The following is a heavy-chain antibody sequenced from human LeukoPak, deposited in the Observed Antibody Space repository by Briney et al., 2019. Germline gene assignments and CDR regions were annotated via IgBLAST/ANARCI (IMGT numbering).Heavy chain of an antibody. Sequence: PSGTLSLTCAVSGGSVSPYYWSWIRQPPGKGLEWIGYIEKSGSPSYNPSLKSRVTISVDTSKNQFSLKLSSVTAADTAVYYCARVRLSAGWYYMDVWGKGTTVTVSS. CDR3: ARVRLSAGWYYMDV. CDR2: IEKSGSP. D-gene: IGHD3-16*02. J-gene: IGHJ6*03. V-gene: IGHV4-59*02. CDR1: GGSVSPYY.